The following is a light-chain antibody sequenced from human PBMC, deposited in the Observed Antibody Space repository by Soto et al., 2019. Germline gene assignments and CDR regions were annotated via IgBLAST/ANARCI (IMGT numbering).Light chain of an antibody. V-gene: IGKV3-15*01. CDR2: GAS. Sequence: EIVMTQSPATLSVSPEERATLSCRASQSVSSNLAWYQQKPGQAPRLLIYGASTRATGIPARFSGSGSGTEFTLNISSLQSEDFAVYYCQKYNNWPPSITFGQGTRLEIK. CDR3: QKYNNWPPSIT. CDR1: QSVSSN. J-gene: IGKJ5*01.